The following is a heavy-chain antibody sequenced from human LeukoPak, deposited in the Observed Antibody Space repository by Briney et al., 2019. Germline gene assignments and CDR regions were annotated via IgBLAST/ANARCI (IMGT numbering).Heavy chain of an antibody. D-gene: IGHD6-13*01. J-gene: IGHJ4*02. Sequence: GGSLTPSSAAYALTFSSNCMSCDRQPPGEWLEWDSSTIGSGGRTYYANSVKGRFTISRDNSKNTLYLQMNSLRAEDTAVYCCAKDRQQLARTEYYFDYWGQGTLVTVSS. CDR2: TIGSGGRT. CDR1: ALTFSSNC. V-gene: IGHV3-23*01. CDR3: AKDRQQLARTEYYFDY.